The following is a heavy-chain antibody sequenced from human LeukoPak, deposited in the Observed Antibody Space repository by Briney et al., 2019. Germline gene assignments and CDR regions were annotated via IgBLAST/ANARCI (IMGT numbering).Heavy chain of an antibody. D-gene: IGHD4/OR15-4a*01. CDR3: ARDGETGAWFDY. V-gene: IGHV3-48*02. CDR2: ISSSGTTI. CDR1: GFTYSSYV. J-gene: IGHJ4*02. Sequence: GGSLRLSCAASGFTYSSYVMNWVRQAPGKGLEWVSYISSSGTTIYYADSVKGRFTITRDNAKNSLYLQMNSLRDEDTAVYYCARDGETGAWFDYWGQGTLVTVSS.